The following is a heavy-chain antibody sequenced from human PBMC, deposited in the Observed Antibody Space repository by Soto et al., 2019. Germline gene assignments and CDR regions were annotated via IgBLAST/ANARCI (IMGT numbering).Heavy chain of an antibody. CDR3: AKSKDIVVVVAGYYFDY. CDR2: ISGSGGST. V-gene: IGHV3-23*01. J-gene: IGHJ4*02. D-gene: IGHD2-15*01. CDR1: GFTFSSYA. Sequence: GGSLRLSCAASGFTFSSYAMSWVRQAPGKGLEWVSAISGSGGSTYYADSVKGRFTISRDNSKNTLYLQMNSLRAEDTAVYYCAKSKDIVVVVAGYYFDYWGQGTLVTVSS.